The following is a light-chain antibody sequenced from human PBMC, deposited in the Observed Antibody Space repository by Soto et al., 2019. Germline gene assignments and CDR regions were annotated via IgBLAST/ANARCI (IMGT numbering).Light chain of an antibody. CDR3: QQSYSTPRT. Sequence: IQMTQSPSSLSSSVGERVTITCRASQTITSYLNWYQQEPRKGPNLLIYAASTLQSGVPSRFSGSGSGTDFTLTITSLQPEDFATYYCQQSYSTPRTFGGRTGVDI. CDR1: QTITSY. CDR2: AAS. V-gene: IGKV1-39*01. J-gene: IGKJ4*01.